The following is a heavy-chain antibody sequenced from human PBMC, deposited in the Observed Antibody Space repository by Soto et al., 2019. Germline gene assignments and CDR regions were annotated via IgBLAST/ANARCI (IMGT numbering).Heavy chain of an antibody. J-gene: IGHJ5*02. Sequence: PGGALRLSWAASGFTFTNAWMNWGRQAPGKGLEWVGRIRSKTDGGTTDYAAPVKGRFTISRDDSKSTLYLQMNSLRAEDTAVYYCTTDSLVSGPSWGQGTLVTVSS. CDR2: IRSKTDGGTT. V-gene: IGHV3-15*07. CDR3: TTDSLVSGPS. CDR1: GFTFTNAW. D-gene: IGHD6-19*01.